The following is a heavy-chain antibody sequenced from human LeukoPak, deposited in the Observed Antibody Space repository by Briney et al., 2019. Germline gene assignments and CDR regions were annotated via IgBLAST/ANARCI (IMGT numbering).Heavy chain of an antibody. J-gene: IGHJ4*02. CDR1: GFTFSSYA. CDR3: AKGYCSSTSCYSDY. Sequence: GGSLRLSCAASGFTFSSYAMSWVRQAPGKGLEWVSAISGSGGSTYYADSVKGRFTISRDNSKNTQYLQMNSLRAEDTAVYYCAKGYCSSTSCYSDYWGQGTLVTVSS. CDR2: ISGSGGST. D-gene: IGHD2-2*01. V-gene: IGHV3-23*01.